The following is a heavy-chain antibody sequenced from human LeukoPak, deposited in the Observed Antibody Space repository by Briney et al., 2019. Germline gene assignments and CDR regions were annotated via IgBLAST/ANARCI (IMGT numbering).Heavy chain of an antibody. Sequence: GGSLRLSCAASGFTFSRYAMSWVRQAPGKGLEWVSGISGSGFSTYDADSVKGRFTISRDNSKNTLYLQMNSLRADDTAVYYCVKGDEDSLRTVAGHFDNWGQGTLVTVSS. V-gene: IGHV3-23*01. J-gene: IGHJ4*02. CDR1: GFTFSRYA. CDR2: ISGSGFST. CDR3: VKGDEDSLRTVAGHFDN. D-gene: IGHD6-19*01.